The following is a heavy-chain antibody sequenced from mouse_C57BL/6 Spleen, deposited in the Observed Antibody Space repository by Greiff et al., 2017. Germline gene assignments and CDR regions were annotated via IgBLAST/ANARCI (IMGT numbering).Heavy chain of an antibody. CDR1: GYSFTGYY. CDR3: ARGLASFDY. Sequence: EVQLQQSGPELVKPGASVKISCKASGYSFTGYYMNWVKQSPEKSLEWIGEITPSTGGTTYNQKFKAKATLTVDKSSSTAYMQLKSLTSEASAVYYCARGLASFDYWGQGTTLTVSS. CDR2: ITPSTGGT. V-gene: IGHV1-42*01. J-gene: IGHJ2*01. D-gene: IGHD6-1*01.